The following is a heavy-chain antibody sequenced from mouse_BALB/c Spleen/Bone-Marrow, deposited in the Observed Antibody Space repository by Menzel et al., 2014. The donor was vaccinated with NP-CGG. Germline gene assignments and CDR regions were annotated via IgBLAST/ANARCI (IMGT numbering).Heavy chain of an antibody. Sequence: QVQLQQSGAELARPGASVKLSCKASGYTFTSYWMQWVKQRPGQGLEWIGAIYPGDGDTRHTQKFKGKATLTADKSSSTACMQLSSLASEDSAVYYCARGFPFDYWGQGTTLTVSS. CDR1: GYTFTSYW. CDR2: IYPGDGDT. J-gene: IGHJ2*01. V-gene: IGHV1-87*01. CDR3: ARGFPFDY.